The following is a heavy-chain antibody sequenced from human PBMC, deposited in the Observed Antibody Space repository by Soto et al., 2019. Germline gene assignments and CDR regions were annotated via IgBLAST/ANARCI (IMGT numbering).Heavy chain of an antibody. D-gene: IGHD6-13*01. CDR3: ARDLGQQLVDY. CDR2: INAGNGNK. CDR1: GYTFTSYA. Sequence: ASVKVSCKASGYTFTSYAMHWVRQAPGQRLEWMGWINAGNGNKKYAQKLQGRVTMTTDTSTSTAYMELRSLRSDDTAVYYCARDLGQQLVDYWGQGTLVTVSS. V-gene: IGHV1-3*01. J-gene: IGHJ4*02.